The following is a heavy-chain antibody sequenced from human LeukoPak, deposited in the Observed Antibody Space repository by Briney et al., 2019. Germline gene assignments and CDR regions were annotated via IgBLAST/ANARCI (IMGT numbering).Heavy chain of an antibody. CDR1: GFTFSTYS. D-gene: IGHD3-3*01. J-gene: IGHJ4*02. Sequence: GGSLRLSCAASGFTFSTYSMNWVRQAPGKGLEWISYISSSSSTIYYADSVKGRFTISRDNAKNSLYLQMNSLRAEDTAVYYCAKPSPNDFWSGYYPMDFDYWGQGTLVTVSS. CDR2: ISSSSSTI. CDR3: AKPSPNDFWSGYYPMDFDY. V-gene: IGHV3-48*01.